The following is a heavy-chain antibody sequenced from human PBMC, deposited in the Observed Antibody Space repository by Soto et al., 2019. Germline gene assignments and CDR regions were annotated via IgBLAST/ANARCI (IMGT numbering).Heavy chain of an antibody. Sequence: ASVKVSCKASGYTFSGYCIHWVRQAPGQGLEYMGWINPDSGDANYAPKFQGWVTMARDTSISTAYMELSRLKSDDTAVYYCARAPRGQVRGYDWFDYWGQGNLVTVFS. J-gene: IGHJ5*01. CDR3: ARAPRGQVRGYDWFDY. CDR1: GYTFSGYC. CDR2: INPDSGDA. V-gene: IGHV1-2*04. D-gene: IGHD2-15*01.